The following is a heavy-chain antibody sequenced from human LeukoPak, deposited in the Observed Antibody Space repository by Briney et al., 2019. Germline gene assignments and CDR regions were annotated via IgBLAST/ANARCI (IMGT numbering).Heavy chain of an antibody. CDR3: GRLMAGLD. V-gene: IGHV4-4*02. D-gene: IGHD6-19*01. J-gene: IGHJ4*02. Sequence: SETLSLTCAVSGGSISSNNWWSWVRQPPGRGLEWIADIYHTGSTNYSPSLTSRVTISVDKSKNQFFLKLNSVTAADTAVYYCGRLMAGLDWGQGTLVTVSS. CDR1: GGSISSNNW. CDR2: IYHTGST.